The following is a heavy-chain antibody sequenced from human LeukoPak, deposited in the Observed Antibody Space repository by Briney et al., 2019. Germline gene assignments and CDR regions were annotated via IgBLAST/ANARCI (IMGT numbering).Heavy chain of an antibody. CDR3: ARHRRGGIGDFDP. V-gene: IGHV4-39*01. CDR2: ICYSGTT. J-gene: IGHJ5*02. CDR1: GGSISSSNYC. D-gene: IGHD3-16*01. Sequence: PSETLPLTCTVSGGSISSSNYCWDWIRQPPGRGLEWIGSICYSGTTYYKPSLKSRVIISVDTSKNQFSLKLTSVAAADTAVFYCARHRRGGIGDFDPWGQGTLVTVSS.